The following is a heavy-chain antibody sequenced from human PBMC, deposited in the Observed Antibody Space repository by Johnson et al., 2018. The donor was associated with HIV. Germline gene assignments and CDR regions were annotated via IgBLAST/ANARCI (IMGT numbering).Heavy chain of an antibody. V-gene: IGHV3-30*04. CDR3: TTAFPREGESSGWFQDAFDI. D-gene: IGHD6-19*01. Sequence: QVQLVESGGGVVQPGRSLRLSCAASGFTFSSYAMHWVRQAPGKGLEWVAVISYDGSNKYYADSVKGRFTISRDNSKNTLYLQMNSLKTEDTAVYYCTTAFPREGESSGWFQDAFDIWGQGTILTVSS. CDR1: GFTFSSYA. J-gene: IGHJ3*02. CDR2: ISYDGSNK.